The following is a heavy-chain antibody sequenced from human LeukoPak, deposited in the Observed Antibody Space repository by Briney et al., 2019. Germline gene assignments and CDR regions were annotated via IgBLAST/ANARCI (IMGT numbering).Heavy chain of an antibody. D-gene: IGHD3-3*01. CDR3: ARTHPYDFWSGYYRQLFPYFDY. V-gene: IGHV4-34*01. CDR2: INHSGST. Sequence: KTSETLSLTCAVYGGPFSGYYWSWIRQPPGKGLEWIGEINHSGSTNYNPSLKSRVTISVDTSKNQFSLKLTSVTAADTAVYYCARTHPYDFWSGYYRQLFPYFDYWGQGTLVTVSS. CDR1: GGPFSGYY. J-gene: IGHJ4*02.